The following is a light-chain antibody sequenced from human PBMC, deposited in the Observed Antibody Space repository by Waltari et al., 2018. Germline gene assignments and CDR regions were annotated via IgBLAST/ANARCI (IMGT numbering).Light chain of an antibody. CDR1: QSVTNY. J-gene: IGKJ1*01. V-gene: IGKV3-11*01. CDR3: QQRSNWPRT. CDR2: SAS. Sequence: EIVLTQSPDTLSSSPGESATLSCRASQSVTNYLVWYQQKPRQAPRVLIYSASNRATGVPARFSGSGSGTDFTLTISSLEPEDFAVYYCQQRSNWPRTFGQGTKVEVK.